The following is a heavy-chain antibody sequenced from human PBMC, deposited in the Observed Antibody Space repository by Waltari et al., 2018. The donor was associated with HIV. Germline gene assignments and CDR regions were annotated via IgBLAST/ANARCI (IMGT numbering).Heavy chain of an antibody. V-gene: IGHV4-34*02. D-gene: IGHD2-8*02. CDR2: INHRGSN. CDR3: AGGRDSREQRLVAGFDF. J-gene: IGHJ4*02. CDR1: NASFSDYY. Sequence: QQWGAGLLKPSDTLSLTCAVYNASFSDYYWTWIRQIPGKRLEWIGEINHRGSNDYNPSLKSRVTMSSDMSKRQFSMRLKSVVAADTALYFCAGGRDSREQRLVAGFDFWGRGTLVTVSS.